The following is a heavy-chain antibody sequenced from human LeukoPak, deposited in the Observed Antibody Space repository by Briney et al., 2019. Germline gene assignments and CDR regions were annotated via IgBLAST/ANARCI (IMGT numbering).Heavy chain of an antibody. D-gene: IGHD3-10*01. Sequence: PSETLSLTCTVSGDSISTSKSYWGWIRQPPLKGLEWIGSIYYTGNTYYNPSLKSRVTISVDMSKNQFSLSLRSVTAADTAVYYCARGALLWFGAKMEYYFDYWGQGTLATVSS. CDR2: IYYTGNT. J-gene: IGHJ4*02. CDR3: ARGALLWFGAKMEYYFDY. V-gene: IGHV4-39*07. CDR1: GDSISTSKSY.